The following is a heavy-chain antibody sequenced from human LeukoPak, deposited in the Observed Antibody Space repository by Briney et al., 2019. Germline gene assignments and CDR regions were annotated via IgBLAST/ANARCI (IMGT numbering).Heavy chain of an antibody. CDR3: AELGITMIGGV. D-gene: IGHD3-10*02. Sequence: GASVTVSCKASGGTFSSYAISWVRQAPGQGLEWMGGIIPIFGTANYAQKFQGRVTITADKSTSTAYMELSSLRAEDTAVYYCAELGITMIGGVWGKGTTVTISS. CDR1: GGTFSSYA. V-gene: IGHV1-69*06. J-gene: IGHJ6*04. CDR2: IIPIFGTA.